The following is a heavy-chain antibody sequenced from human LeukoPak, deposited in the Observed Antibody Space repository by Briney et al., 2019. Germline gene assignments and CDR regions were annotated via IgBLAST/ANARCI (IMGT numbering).Heavy chain of an antibody. V-gene: IGHV1-2*02. CDR2: INPTSGAT. D-gene: IGHD2-21*02. CDR3: ARINCGGDCRGYYYKYYMDV. Sequence: ASVKVSCKPSGYTLTVYYIRWVRQAPRQGLEWRGWINPTSGATNYAQKFQGRVTMTRDTSISTAYMELNSLRSDDTAVYYCARINCGGDCRGYYYKYYMDVWGKGTTVTISS. J-gene: IGHJ6*03. CDR1: GYTLTVYY.